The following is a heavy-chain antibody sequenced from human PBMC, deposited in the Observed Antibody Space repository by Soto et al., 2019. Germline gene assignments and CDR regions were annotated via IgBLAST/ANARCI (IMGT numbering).Heavy chain of an antibody. V-gene: IGHV4-31*03. CDR3: ASPRPFGQYFDY. CDR1: GGSISSGGYY. Sequence: SETLSLTCTVSGGSISSGGYYWSWIRQHPGKGLEWIGYIYYSGSTYYNPSLKSRVTISVDTSKNQFSLKLSSVTAADTAVYYCASPRPFGQYFDYWGQGTLVTVSS. CDR2: IYYSGST. D-gene: IGHD3-10*01. J-gene: IGHJ4*02.